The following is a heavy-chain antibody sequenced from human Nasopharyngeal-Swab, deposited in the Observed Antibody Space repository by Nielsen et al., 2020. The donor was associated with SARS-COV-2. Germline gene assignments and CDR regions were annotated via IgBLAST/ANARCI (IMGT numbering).Heavy chain of an antibody. CDR1: GGSISSSNW. CDR2: IYHSGST. D-gene: IGHD1-1*01. V-gene: IGHV4-4*02. CDR3: ARGYKKNYYYYYMDV. Sequence: SETLSLTCAVSGGSISSSNWWSWVRQPPGKGLEWIGEIYHSGSTNYNPSLKSRVTISVDKSKNQFSLKLSSVTAADTAVYYCARGYKKNYYYYYMDVWGKGTTVTVSS. J-gene: IGHJ6*03.